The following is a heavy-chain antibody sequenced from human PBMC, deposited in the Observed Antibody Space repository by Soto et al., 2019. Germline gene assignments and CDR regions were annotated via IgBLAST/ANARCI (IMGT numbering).Heavy chain of an antibody. Sequence: SETLSLTCTVSGGSVSSGSYYWSWIRQPPGKGLEWIGYIYYSGSTNYNPSLKSRVTISVDTSKNQFSLKLSSVTAADTAVYYCARDRRSVYYDSSGYSLFDYWGQGTLVTVSS. D-gene: IGHD3-22*01. J-gene: IGHJ4*02. CDR2: IYYSGST. CDR1: GGSVSSGSYY. V-gene: IGHV4-61*01. CDR3: ARDRRSVYYDSSGYSLFDY.